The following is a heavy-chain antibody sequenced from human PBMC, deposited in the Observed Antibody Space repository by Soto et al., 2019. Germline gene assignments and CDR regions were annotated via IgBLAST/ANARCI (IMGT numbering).Heavy chain of an antibody. CDR1: GFTFSSHW. CDR3: VGGAPFEY. J-gene: IGHJ4*02. CDR2: ISNDGSST. V-gene: IGHV3-74*01. Sequence: EVQLVESGGGLVQPGGSLRLSCVASGFTFSSHWMYWVRQVPGKGPVWVSRISNDGSSTAYADSARGRFTISRDNAKNAVYLQMNSLGAEDTAVYSCVGGAPFEYWGRGTLVTVSS.